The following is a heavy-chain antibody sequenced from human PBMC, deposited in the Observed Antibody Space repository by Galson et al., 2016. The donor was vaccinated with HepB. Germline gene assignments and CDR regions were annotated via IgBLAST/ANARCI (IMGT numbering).Heavy chain of an antibody. CDR1: GYRFANYW. Sequence: QSGAEVKKPGESLKISCKGSGYRFANYWIGWVRQMPGKGRESMGIVYPGNSEIRYSPSFQGQVTISADKSITTVYLQWNSLKASDSAIYYCARHECRGSDCFSAYDFWGQGTVVTVSS. CDR2: VYPGNSEI. V-gene: IGHV5-51*01. J-gene: IGHJ3*01. CDR3: ARHECRGSDCFSAYDF. D-gene: IGHD2-21*02.